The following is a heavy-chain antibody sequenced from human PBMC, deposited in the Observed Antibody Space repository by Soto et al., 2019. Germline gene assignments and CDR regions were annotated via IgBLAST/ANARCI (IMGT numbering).Heavy chain of an antibody. D-gene: IGHD2-15*01. CDR2: ISAYNGNT. CDR1: GYTFTSYG. CDR3: ARVYCSGGSCSLGFGWYYYYMDV. Sequence: QVQLVQSGAAVKTPGASVKVSCKASGYTFTSYGISWVRQAPGQGLEWMGWISAYNGNTNYAQKRQGRVTMPSDTSTTTAYIGLRSLRSDDTAVYYCARVYCSGGSCSLGFGWYYYYMDVWGKGTTVTVSS. V-gene: IGHV1-18*01. J-gene: IGHJ6*03.